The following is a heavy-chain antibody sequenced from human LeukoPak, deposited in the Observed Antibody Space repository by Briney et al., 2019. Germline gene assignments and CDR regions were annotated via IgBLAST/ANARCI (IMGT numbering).Heavy chain of an antibody. CDR3: AREGSGYHLLHIDY. Sequence: VASVKVSCKASGYTFTSYGISWVRQAPGQGLEWMGWISAYNGNTNYAQKLQGRVTMTTDTSTSTAFMELTSLTSDDTAVYYCAREGSGYHLLHIDYWGQGTLVTVSS. V-gene: IGHV1-18*01. J-gene: IGHJ4*02. CDR1: GYTFTSYG. CDR2: ISAYNGNT. D-gene: IGHD5-12*01.